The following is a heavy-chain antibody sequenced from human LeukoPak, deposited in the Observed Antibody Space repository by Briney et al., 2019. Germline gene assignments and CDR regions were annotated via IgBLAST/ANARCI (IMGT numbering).Heavy chain of an antibody. D-gene: IGHD6-6*01. CDR2: ISAYNGNT. CDR1: GYTFSSYG. Sequence: ASVKVSCKASGYTFSSYGISWVRQAPGQGLEWMGWISAYNGNTNYAQKLQGRVTMTTDTSTTTAYMELRSLRSDDTAVYYCARGRTYRSSSWFDPWGQGTLVTVSS. V-gene: IGHV1-18*01. J-gene: IGHJ5*02. CDR3: ARGRTYRSSSWFDP.